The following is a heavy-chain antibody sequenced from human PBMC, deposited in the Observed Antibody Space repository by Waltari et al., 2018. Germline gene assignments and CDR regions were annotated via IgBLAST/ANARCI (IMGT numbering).Heavy chain of an antibody. D-gene: IGHD3-3*01. Sequence: QVTLKESGPVLVKPTETLTLTCTVSGFSLSNARMGVSWIRQPPGKALEWLAHIFSNDEKSYSTSRKSRLTISKDTSKSQVVLTMTNMDPVDTATYYCARIRKPPLRFLEWSPDVNWFDPWGQGTLVTVSS. J-gene: IGHJ5*02. V-gene: IGHV2-26*01. CDR3: ARIRKPPLRFLEWSPDVNWFDP. CDR1: GFSLSNARMG. CDR2: IFSNDEK.